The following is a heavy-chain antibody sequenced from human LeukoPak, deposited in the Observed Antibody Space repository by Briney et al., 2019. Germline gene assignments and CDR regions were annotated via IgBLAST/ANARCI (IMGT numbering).Heavy chain of an antibody. J-gene: IGHJ4*02. Sequence: PLGSLRLSCAASGFIFSGYAMSSVRQAPGKGLEWLSAISGTGGTYYADSVKGRFSISRDNSKNTLYLQMNSLRAEDTAVYYCSKSPGGWSNFDYWGQGSLVTVSS. D-gene: IGHD6-19*01. CDR1: GFIFSGYA. CDR3: SKSPGGWSNFDY. V-gene: IGHV3-23*01. CDR2: ISGTGGT.